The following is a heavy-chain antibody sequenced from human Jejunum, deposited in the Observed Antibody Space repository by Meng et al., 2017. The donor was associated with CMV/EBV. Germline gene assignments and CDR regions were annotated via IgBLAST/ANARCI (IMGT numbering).Heavy chain of an antibody. J-gene: IGHJ6*02. D-gene: IGHD1-1*01. CDR3: ARFSATGAYYYGMDV. V-gene: IGHV4-59*01. CDR1: GASFSNYY. CDR2: IYYSGST. Sequence: GASFSNYYWSWIRQPPGKGLVWIGFIYYSGSTSYNPSLESRVTMSADTSRNQVSMNLKSVTAADTGVYYCARFSATGAYYYGMDVWGQGTTVTVSS.